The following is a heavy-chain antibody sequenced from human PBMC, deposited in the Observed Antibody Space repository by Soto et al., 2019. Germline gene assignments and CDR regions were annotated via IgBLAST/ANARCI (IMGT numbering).Heavy chain of an antibody. D-gene: IGHD3-3*01. Sequence: GGSLRLSCAASGFTFSNAWMSWVRQAPGKGLEWVGRIKSKTDGGTTDYAAPVKGRFTISRDDSKNTLYLQMNSLKTEDTAVYYCTTGYNDFWSGYHGNYFDYWGQGTLVTVSS. CDR3: TTGYNDFWSGYHGNYFDY. CDR2: IKSKTDGGTT. V-gene: IGHV3-15*01. J-gene: IGHJ4*02. CDR1: GFTFSNAW.